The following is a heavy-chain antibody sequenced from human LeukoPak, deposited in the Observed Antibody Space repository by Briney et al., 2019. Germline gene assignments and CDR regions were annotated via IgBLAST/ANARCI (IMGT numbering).Heavy chain of an antibody. CDR1: GYTFTSYD. CDR3: ARTYYDFWSGYYPFDY. Sequence: ASVKISCKASGYTFTSYDINWVRQAPGQGLEWMGWINPNSGGTNYAQKFQGRVTMTRDTSISTAYMELSRLRSDDTAVYYCARTYYDFWSGYYPFDYWGQGTLVTVSS. CDR2: INPNSGGT. J-gene: IGHJ4*02. D-gene: IGHD3-3*01. V-gene: IGHV1-2*02.